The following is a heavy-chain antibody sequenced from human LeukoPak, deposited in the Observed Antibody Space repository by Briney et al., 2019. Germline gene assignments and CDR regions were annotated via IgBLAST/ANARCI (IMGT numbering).Heavy chain of an antibody. D-gene: IGHD6-19*01. J-gene: IGHJ6*03. CDR3: ARDSAVIAVAGSHGHYYYYYMDV. CDR2: ISAYNGKT. CDR1: GYTFTSYG. V-gene: IGHV1-18*01. Sequence: ASVKVSCKASGYTFTSYGISWVRQAPGQGLEWMGWISAYNGKTNYAQKLQGRVTMTTDTSTSTAYMELRSLRSDDTAVYYCARDSAVIAVAGSHGHYYYYYMDVWGKGTTVTVSS.